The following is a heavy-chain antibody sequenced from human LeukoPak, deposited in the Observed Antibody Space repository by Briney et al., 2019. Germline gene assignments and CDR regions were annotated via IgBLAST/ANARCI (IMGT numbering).Heavy chain of an antibody. CDR1: GGSFSGYY. CDR2: INHSGST. D-gene: IGHD6-19*01. CDR3: ASGRLYGGRYRWDYFDY. Sequence: SETLSLTWAVDGGSFSGYYWSWIRQPPGKGLEWSGEINHSGSTNYNPSLKSRVTISVDTSKNQFSLKLSSVTAADTAVYYCASGRLYGGRYRWDYFDYWGQGTLVTVSS. V-gene: IGHV4-34*01. J-gene: IGHJ4*02.